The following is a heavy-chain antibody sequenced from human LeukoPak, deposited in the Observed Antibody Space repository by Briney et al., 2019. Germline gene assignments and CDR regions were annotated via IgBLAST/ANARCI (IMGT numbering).Heavy chain of an antibody. Sequence: GGSLRLSCAASGFTVSSNYMSWVRQAPGKGLEWVSTIYDDNTSYADSVKGRFAISTDNSKNTLYLQMNSLRVEDTAVYFCAARKVRGVWFYLDYWGQGTLVTVSS. CDR3: AARKVRGVWFYLDY. J-gene: IGHJ4*02. V-gene: IGHV3-53*01. CDR1: GFTVSSNY. D-gene: IGHD3-10*01. CDR2: IYDDNT.